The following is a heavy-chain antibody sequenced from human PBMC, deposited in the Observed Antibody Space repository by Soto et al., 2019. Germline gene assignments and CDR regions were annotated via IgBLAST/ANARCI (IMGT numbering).Heavy chain of an antibody. CDR1: GGTFSSYA. J-gene: IGHJ6*02. CDR3: ARDLAWRYSGSYTGDV. Sequence: QVQLVQSGAXXKKPGSSVKVSCKASGGTFSSYAISWVRQAPGQGLEWMGGIIPIFGTANYAQKFQGRVTITADKSTSTAYMELSSLRSEDTAVYYCARDLAWRYSGSYTGDVWGQGTTVTVSS. CDR2: IIPIFGTA. D-gene: IGHD1-26*01. V-gene: IGHV1-69*06.